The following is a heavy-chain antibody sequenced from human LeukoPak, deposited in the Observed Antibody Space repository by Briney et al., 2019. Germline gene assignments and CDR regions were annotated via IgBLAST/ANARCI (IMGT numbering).Heavy chain of an antibody. J-gene: IGHJ3*02. CDR1: GFSRSPGAVG. CDR2: IYGDDDK. Sequence: SGPTLVNPTQTPTLTCTVSGFSRSPGAVGVGWIRQPPGEALEWLALIYGDDDKRYSPSLKSRLTITKDTSKNQVVLTMTNMDPVDTATYYCAHRLGITFGGVVVKRPGRGDSFDIWGQGTMVTVSS. D-gene: IGHD3-16*02. CDR3: AHRLGITFGGVVVKRPGRGDSFDI. V-gene: IGHV2-5*02.